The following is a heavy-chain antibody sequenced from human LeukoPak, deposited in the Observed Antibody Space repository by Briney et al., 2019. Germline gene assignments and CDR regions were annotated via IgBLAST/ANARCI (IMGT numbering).Heavy chain of an antibody. J-gene: IGHJ4*02. CDR1: GFTFSNFA. Sequence: GGSLRLSCAASGFTFSNFAMSWVRQAPGRGLECVSLISANGGATYYADSVKGRFTISRDNSKSTLYLQMNSLRADDTAVYYCAKASGSPYYFDYWGQGTLVTVSS. D-gene: IGHD3-10*01. CDR2: ISANGGAT. V-gene: IGHV3-23*01. CDR3: AKASGSPYYFDY.